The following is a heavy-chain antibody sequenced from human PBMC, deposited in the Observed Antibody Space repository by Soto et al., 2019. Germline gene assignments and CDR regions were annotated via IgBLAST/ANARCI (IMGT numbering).Heavy chain of an antibody. CDR2: IKSKTDGGPT. CDR1: GFTFSNAW. CDR3: THSPVSAAFDI. D-gene: IGHD1-26*01. J-gene: IGHJ3*02. Sequence: GGSLRLSCAASGFTFSNAWMSWVRQAPGKGLEWVDRIKSKTDGGPTDYAAPVKGRFTISRDDSKNTLYLQMNSLKTEDTAVDYCTHSPVSAAFDIWGQGTMVTVSS. V-gene: IGHV3-15*01.